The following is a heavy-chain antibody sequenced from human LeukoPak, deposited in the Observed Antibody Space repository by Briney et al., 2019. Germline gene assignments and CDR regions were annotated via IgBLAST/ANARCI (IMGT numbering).Heavy chain of an antibody. J-gene: IGHJ6*03. CDR3: ARVSTVLRFLEWLPNYYYYYYMDV. D-gene: IGHD3-3*01. V-gene: IGHV1-8*01. CDR2: MNPNSGNT. CDR1: GYTFTSYD. Sequence: ASVKVSCKASGYTFTSYDINWVRQATGQGLEWMGWMNPNSGNTGYAQKFQGRVTMTRNTSISTAYMELSSLRSEDTAVYYCARVSTVLRFLEWLPNYYYYYYMDVWGKGTTVTVSS.